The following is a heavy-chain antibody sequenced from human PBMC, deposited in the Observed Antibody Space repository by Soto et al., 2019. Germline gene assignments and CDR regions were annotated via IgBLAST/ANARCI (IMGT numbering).Heavy chain of an antibody. CDR2: INAGNGNT. V-gene: IGHV1-3*01. J-gene: IGHJ4*02. D-gene: IGHD6-19*01. Sequence: QVQLVQSGAEVKKPGASVKVSCKASGYTFTSYAMHWVRQAPGQRLEWMGWINAGNGNTKYSQKFQGRVTITRDTAASTAYMEVSSLRSEDTAVYYWASGADWLAYDYWGQGTLVTVSS. CDR1: GYTFTSYA. CDR3: ASGADWLAYDY.